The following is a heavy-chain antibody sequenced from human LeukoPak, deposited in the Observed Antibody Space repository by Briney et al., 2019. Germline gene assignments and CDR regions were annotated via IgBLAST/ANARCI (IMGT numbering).Heavy chain of an antibody. CDR3: AKAEYYDILTGYYDFDS. J-gene: IGHJ4*02. V-gene: IGHV3-23*01. CDR1: GFTFSSYA. CDR2: ISGSGGST. D-gene: IGHD3-9*01. Sequence: PGGSLRLSCAASGFTFSSYAMSWVRQAPGKGLEWVSAISGSGGSTYYADSVKGRFTISRDNSKNTLYLQMNSLRAEDTAVYYCAKAEYYDILTGYYDFDSWGQGTLVTVSS.